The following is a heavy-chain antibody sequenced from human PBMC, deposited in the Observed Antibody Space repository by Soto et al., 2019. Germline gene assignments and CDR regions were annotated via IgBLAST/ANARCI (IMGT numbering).Heavy chain of an antibody. J-gene: IGHJ4*02. D-gene: IGHD6-19*01. CDR1: GFSLANYP. Sequence: GGSLRLSCVASGFSLANYPMNWVRQAPGKGLEWISYSSPRGDTIYYADSVEGRFTISRDNARNSLSLHMSSLRDEDSALYYCAKGPHTNVGWPYYFESWGQGVPVTVSS. V-gene: IGHV3-48*02. CDR2: SSPRGDTI. CDR3: AKGPHTNVGWPYYFES.